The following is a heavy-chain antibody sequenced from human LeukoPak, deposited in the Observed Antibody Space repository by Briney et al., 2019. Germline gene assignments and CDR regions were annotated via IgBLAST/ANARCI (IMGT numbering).Heavy chain of an antibody. CDR2: INPNSGGT. Sequence: ASVKVSCKSSGYTFTSYAMNWVRQAPGQGLEWMGWINPNSGGTNNAQKFQGRVTMTRDTSTSTAYMELSRLRSDETAAYYSARVLLYSNGNTSIRVDYWGQGTLVTVSS. D-gene: IGHD5-18*01. CDR1: GYTFTSYA. V-gene: IGHV1-2*02. J-gene: IGHJ4*02. CDR3: ARVLLYSNGNTSIRVDY.